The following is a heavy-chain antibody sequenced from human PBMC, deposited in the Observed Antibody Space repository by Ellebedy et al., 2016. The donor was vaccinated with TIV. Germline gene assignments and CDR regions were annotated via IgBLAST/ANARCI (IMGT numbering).Heavy chain of an antibody. CDR1: YGSISSYY. CDR3: ARYLRRGYDYYGMDV. J-gene: IGHJ6*02. Sequence: MPSETLSLTCTVSYGSISSYYWSWIRQPPGKGLEWIGYIYYSGSTNYNPSHKSRVTISVDTSKNQFSLKLSSVTAADTAVYYCARYLRRGYDYYGMDVWGQGTTVTVSS. CDR2: IYYSGST. V-gene: IGHV4-59*01.